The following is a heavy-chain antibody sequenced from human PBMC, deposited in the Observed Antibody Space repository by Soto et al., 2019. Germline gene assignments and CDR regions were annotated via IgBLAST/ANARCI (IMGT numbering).Heavy chain of an antibody. CDR1: GFTFNNYW. Sequence: EVQLVESGGGLVQPGGSLRLSCAASGFTFNNYWMSWVRQAPGKGLEWVANIKPDESEKYYLDSVKGRFTISRDNARNSLYLQMNSLRAEDTAIYYCARAGHSSDNYYVRHDSWGQGTLVTVSS. V-gene: IGHV3-7*03. CDR3: ARAGHSSDNYYVRHDS. CDR2: IKPDESEK. J-gene: IGHJ4*02. D-gene: IGHD3-22*01.